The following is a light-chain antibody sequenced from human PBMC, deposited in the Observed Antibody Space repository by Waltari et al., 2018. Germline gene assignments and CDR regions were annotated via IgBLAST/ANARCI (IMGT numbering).Light chain of an antibody. J-gene: IGLJ3*02. CDR2: GNT. CDR3: QSFDSSLSASV. Sequence: QSVLTQPPSMSGAPGQKVTIPCTGGSSNFGAGYDVHWYQQFPGAAPKLLIFGNTNRASGVPGRFSGSKSGTSASLAIAGLQSEDEAVYYYQSFDSSLSASVFGGGTKLTVL. CDR1: SSNFGAGYD. V-gene: IGLV1-40*01.